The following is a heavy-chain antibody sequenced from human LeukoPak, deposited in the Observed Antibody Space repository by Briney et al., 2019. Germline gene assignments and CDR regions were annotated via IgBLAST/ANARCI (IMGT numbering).Heavy chain of an antibody. J-gene: IGHJ4*02. CDR1: GYTFTGYY. CDR3: VRSDYYGSGSFDY. D-gene: IGHD3-10*01. V-gene: IGHV1-2*02. Sequence: ASVKVSCKASGYTFTGYYMHWVRQAPGQGLEWMGWINPNSGGTNYAQKFQGRVTMTRDTSITTAYMELSRLRSDDTAVYYCVRSDYYGSGSFDYWGQGTLVTVSS. CDR2: INPNSGGT.